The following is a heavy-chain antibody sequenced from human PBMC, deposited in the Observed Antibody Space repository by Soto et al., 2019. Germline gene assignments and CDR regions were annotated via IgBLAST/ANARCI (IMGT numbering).Heavy chain of an antibody. D-gene: IGHD3-22*01. CDR3: ARGGKYYYDSSGYHTLDY. CDR2: ISYDGSNK. J-gene: IGHJ4*02. V-gene: IGHV3-30-3*01. Sequence: PGGSLRLSCAASGFTFSSYAMHWVRQAPGKGLEWVAVISYDGSNKYYADSVKGRFTISRDNSKNTLYLQMNSLRAEDTAVYYCARGGKYYYDSSGYHTLDYWGQGTLVTVSS. CDR1: GFTFSSYA.